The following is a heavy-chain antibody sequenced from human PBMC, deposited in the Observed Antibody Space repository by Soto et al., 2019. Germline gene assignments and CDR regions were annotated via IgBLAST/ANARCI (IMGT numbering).Heavy chain of an antibody. J-gene: IGHJ6*02. CDR1: GYSFTSYW. V-gene: IGHV5-10-1*01. CDR2: IDPSDSYT. Sequence: GESLKISCKGSGYSFTSYWISWVRQMPGKGLGWMGRIDPSDSYTNYSPSFQGHVTISADKSISTAYLQWSSLKASDTAMYYCARHVLLWFGESNYYYYCFGMDVWGQGTTVTVSS. CDR3: ARHVLLWFGESNYYYYCFGMDV. D-gene: IGHD3-10*01.